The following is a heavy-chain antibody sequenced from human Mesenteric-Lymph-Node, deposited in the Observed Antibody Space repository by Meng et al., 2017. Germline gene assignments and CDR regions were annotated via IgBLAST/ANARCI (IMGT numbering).Heavy chain of an antibody. D-gene: IGHD5-24*01. Sequence: EPVPGLGKPSGPLSLTCGVSGVYLSGNIRWTWVRQSPGKGLGWIGDIDDSGSTNYNPSLNRRISISLDKSKNHFSLKVNSVTAADTAVYYCATQESRDGHNPYWGQGTLVTVSS. J-gene: IGHJ4*02. CDR2: IDDSGST. V-gene: IGHV4-4*02. CDR1: GVYLSGNIR. CDR3: ATQESRDGHNPY.